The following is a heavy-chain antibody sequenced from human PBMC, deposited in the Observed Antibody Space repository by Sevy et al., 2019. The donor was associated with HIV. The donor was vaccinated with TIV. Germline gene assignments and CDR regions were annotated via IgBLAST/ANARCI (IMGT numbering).Heavy chain of an antibody. D-gene: IGHD3-3*01. CDR3: ARDNGGYYKADTFDI. CDR2: IKQGGSEK. CDR1: GFTFSSHW. V-gene: IGHV3-7*01. J-gene: IGHJ3*02. Sequence: GGSLRLSCAGSGFTFSSHWMSWVRQAPGKGLEWVANIKQGGSEKHYADSLKGRFTISRDDAKNALFLQMNSLSAEDTAFYYCARDNGGYYKADTFDIWGQGTMVTVSS.